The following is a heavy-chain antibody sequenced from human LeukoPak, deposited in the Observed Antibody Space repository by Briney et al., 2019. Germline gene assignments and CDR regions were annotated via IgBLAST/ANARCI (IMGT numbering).Heavy chain of an antibody. CDR2: IKQDGNEK. CDR1: GFTSSSYW. CDR3: ARGFDSRFFDK. Sequence: GGSLRLSCAASGFTSSSYWMTWVRQAPGKGLEWVANIKQDGNEKYYVDSVKGRFTISRDNAKNSLYLQMNSLRAEDTAVYYCARGFDSRFFDKWGQGTPVTVSS. J-gene: IGHJ4*02. V-gene: IGHV3-7*01. D-gene: IGHD3-22*01.